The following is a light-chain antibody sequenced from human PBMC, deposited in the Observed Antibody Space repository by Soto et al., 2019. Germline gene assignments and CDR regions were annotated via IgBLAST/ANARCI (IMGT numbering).Light chain of an antibody. CDR1: SSDVGRYNY. CDR3: CSYTATDWRI. Sequence: QSALTQPASVSGSPGQSITISCTGTSSDVGRYNYVSWYQQHPGKAPKLIIYDVNNRPSGVSNRFSGSKSGNTASLTISGLKAEDEAAYYCCSYTATDWRIFGVGAKLTVL. J-gene: IGLJ2*01. V-gene: IGLV2-14*01. CDR2: DVN.